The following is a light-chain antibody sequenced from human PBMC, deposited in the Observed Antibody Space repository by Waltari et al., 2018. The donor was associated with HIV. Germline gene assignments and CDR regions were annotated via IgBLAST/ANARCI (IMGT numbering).Light chain of an antibody. CDR1: RTVFYSSDNQNY. CDR3: QQYYTVPPT. J-gene: IGKJ4*01. Sequence: DIVMTQFPDSLTVSFGERATINYTSSRTVFYSSDNQNYLAWYLQRPGQSPKVLIFWASTRAFGVSDRFRGSGSGTHFSLTLSSLQADDVGIYYCQQYYTVPPTFGGGTKVEI. CDR2: WAS. V-gene: IGKV4-1*01.